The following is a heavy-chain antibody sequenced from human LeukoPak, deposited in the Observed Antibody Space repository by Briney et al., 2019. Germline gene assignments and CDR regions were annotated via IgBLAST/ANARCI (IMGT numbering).Heavy chain of an antibody. Sequence: GGSLRLSCAASGFTFSSYSMNWVRQAPGKGLEWVSSISSSSSYIYYADSVKGRFTISRDNAKNSLYLQMNSLRAEDTAVYYCARGRLYGGYVMHWFDPWGQGTLVTVSS. D-gene: IGHD5-12*01. J-gene: IGHJ5*02. CDR2: ISSSSSYI. CDR3: ARGRLYGGYVMHWFDP. CDR1: GFTFSSYS. V-gene: IGHV3-21*01.